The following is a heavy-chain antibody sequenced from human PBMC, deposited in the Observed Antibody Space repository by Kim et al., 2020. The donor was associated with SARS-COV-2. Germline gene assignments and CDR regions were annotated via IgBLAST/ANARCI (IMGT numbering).Heavy chain of an antibody. CDR3: AGPRITIFGVVILYGMDV. J-gene: IGHJ6*02. Sequence: ASVKVSCKASGYTFTSYAMHWVRQAPGQRLEWMGWINAGNGNTKYSQKFQGRVTITRDTSASTAYMELSSLRSEDTAVYYCAGPRITIFGVVILYGMDVWGQGTTVTVSS. CDR1: GYTFTSYA. V-gene: IGHV1-3*01. CDR2: INAGNGNT. D-gene: IGHD3-3*01.